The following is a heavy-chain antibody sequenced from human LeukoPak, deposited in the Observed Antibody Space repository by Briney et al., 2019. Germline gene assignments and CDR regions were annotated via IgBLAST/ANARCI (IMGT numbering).Heavy chain of an antibody. J-gene: IGHJ4*02. CDR2: ISGSGGNT. CDR1: GFTFSIYA. V-gene: IGHV3-23*01. D-gene: IGHD3-22*01. Sequence: GGSLRLSCAASGFTFSIYAMSWVRQTPGKGLEWVSAISGSGGNTYYADSVKGRFTIYRDNSKNTLYLQLNTLRAEDTAVYYCAKDRENYYDSSGPIGSRYFDYWGQGTLVTVSS. CDR3: AKDRENYYDSSGPIGSRYFDY.